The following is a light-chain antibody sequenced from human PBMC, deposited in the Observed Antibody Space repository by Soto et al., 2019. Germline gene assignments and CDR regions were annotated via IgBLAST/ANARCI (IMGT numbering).Light chain of an antibody. J-gene: IGLJ2*01. V-gene: IGLV1-40*01. CDR2: GNS. CDR1: SSNIGAGYD. CDR3: QSYDSSMSVV. Sequence: QSVLTQPPSVSGAPGQRVTISCTGSSSNIGAGYDVHWYQQLPGTAAKLLIYGNSNRPSGVPDRFSGSKSGTSASLAITGLQAEDEADYYCQSYDSSMSVVFGGGTQLPVL.